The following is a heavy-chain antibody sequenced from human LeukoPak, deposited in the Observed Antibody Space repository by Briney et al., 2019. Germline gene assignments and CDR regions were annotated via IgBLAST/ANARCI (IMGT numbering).Heavy chain of an antibody. J-gene: IGHJ4*02. CDR1: GYTFTSYA. D-gene: IGHD4-17*01. Sequence: GASVKVSCKASGYTFTSYAISWVRQAPGQGLEWMGWINPNSGGTNYAQKFQGRVTMTRDTSISTAYMELSRLRSDDTAVYYCARVGDSDYWGQGTLVTVSS. CDR3: ARVGDSDY. V-gene: IGHV1-2*02. CDR2: INPNSGGT.